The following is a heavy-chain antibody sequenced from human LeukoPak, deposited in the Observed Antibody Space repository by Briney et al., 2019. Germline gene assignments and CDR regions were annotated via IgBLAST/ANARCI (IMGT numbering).Heavy chain of an antibody. J-gene: IGHJ3*02. CDR1: GGSFSGYY. CDR2: IDHSGST. Sequence: PSETLSLTCAVYGGSFSGYYWSWIRQPPGKGLEWMGEIDHSGSTNYNPSLKSRVNISLDTSKNQFSLKLSSVTAADTAVYYCARQADVGCSSTSCYGHGAFDIWGQGTLVTVSS. D-gene: IGHD2-2*01. CDR3: ARQADVGCSSTSCYGHGAFDI. V-gene: IGHV4-34*01.